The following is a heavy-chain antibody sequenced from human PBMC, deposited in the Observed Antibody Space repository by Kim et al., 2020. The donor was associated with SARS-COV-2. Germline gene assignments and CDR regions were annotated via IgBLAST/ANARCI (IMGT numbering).Heavy chain of an antibody. CDR1: GGSFSGYY. CDR2: INHSGST. D-gene: IGHD2-8*02. CDR3: ARGWYYFDY. V-gene: IGHV4-34*01. Sequence: SETLSLTCAVYGGSFSGYYWSWIRQPPGKGLEWIGEINHSGSTNYNPSLKSRVTISVDTSKNQFSLKLSSVTAADTAVYYCARGWYYFDYWGQGTLVTVSS. J-gene: IGHJ4*02.